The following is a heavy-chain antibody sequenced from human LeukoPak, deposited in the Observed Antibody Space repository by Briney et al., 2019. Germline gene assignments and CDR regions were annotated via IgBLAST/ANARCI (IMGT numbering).Heavy chain of an antibody. CDR1: GFTFSDYY. CDR3: ARVGSTVAAGTPDY. V-gene: IGHV3-11*06. Sequence: GGSLRLSCAASGFTFSDYYMSWIRQAPGKGLEWVSYISGRCSHTTYADSVRGRFTISIDNAKNSLSLQVNSLRVDDTAVYYCARVGSTVAAGTPDYWGQGTLVTVSS. J-gene: IGHJ4*02. CDR2: ISGRCSHT. D-gene: IGHD6-13*01.